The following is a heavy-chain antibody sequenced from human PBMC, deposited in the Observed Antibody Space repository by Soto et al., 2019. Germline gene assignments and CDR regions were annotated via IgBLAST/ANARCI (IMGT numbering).Heavy chain of an antibody. D-gene: IGHD3-22*01. V-gene: IGHV1-8*01. CDR1: GYTFTSYD. Sequence: QVQLVQSGAEVKKPGASVKVSCKASGYTFTSYDINWVRQATGQGLEWMGWMNPNSGNTGYAQKFQGRVTMTRNTSISTDYMELSSLRSEDTAVYYCARAVHYYYDSSGYFYGVFYFDYWGQGTLVTVSS. CDR2: MNPNSGNT. CDR3: ARAVHYYYDSSGYFYGVFYFDY. J-gene: IGHJ4*02.